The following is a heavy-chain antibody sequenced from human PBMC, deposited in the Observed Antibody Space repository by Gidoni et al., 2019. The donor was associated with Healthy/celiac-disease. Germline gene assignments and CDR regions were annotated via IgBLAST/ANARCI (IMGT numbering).Heavy chain of an antibody. CDR1: GFPFSSYA. CDR2: ISYDGSNK. Sequence: QVQLVESGGGVVQPGRSLRLSCAASGFPFSSYAMHWVRQAPGKGLEWVAVISYDGSNKYYADSVKGRFTISRDNSKNTLYLQMNSLRAEDTAVYYCARDRITMIVGDWFDPWGQGTLVTVSS. V-gene: IGHV3-30*04. CDR3: ARDRITMIVGDWFDP. D-gene: IGHD3-22*01. J-gene: IGHJ5*02.